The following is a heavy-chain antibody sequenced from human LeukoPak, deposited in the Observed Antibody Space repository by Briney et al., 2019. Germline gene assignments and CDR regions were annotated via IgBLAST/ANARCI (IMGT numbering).Heavy chain of an antibody. CDR1: GFTFSSYA. CDR3: ARSLWPADY. D-gene: IGHD3-10*01. CDR2: IKQDGSDK. J-gene: IGHJ4*02. V-gene: IGHV3-7*01. Sequence: GGSLRLSCAASGFTFSSYAMSWVRQAPGKGLEWVADIKQDGSDKKYVDSVKGRFTISRDSAKKSLYLQMDSLRAEDTAVYYCARSLWPADYWGQGTLVTVSS.